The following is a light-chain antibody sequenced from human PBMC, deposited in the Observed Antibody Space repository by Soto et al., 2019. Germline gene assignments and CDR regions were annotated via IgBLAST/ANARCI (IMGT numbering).Light chain of an antibody. J-gene: IGLJ3*02. V-gene: IGLV1-47*01. CDR3: AAWDDTLDAQV. CDR2: RNN. CDR1: RSNIGRNF. Sequence: QSVLTQSPSASGTPGQRVTISCSGSRSNIGRNFAYWYQHVPGTAPRLLIQRNNDRPSGFPDRFSGSKSGTSVSLAISGLRSDDEATYYCAAWDDTLDAQVFGGGTKLTVL.